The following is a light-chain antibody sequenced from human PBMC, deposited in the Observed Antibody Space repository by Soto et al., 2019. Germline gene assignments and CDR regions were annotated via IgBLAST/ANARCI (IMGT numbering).Light chain of an antibody. CDR2: EVS. CDR1: SSDVGNYKY. Sequence: QAVVTQPASVSGSPGQSITISCTGTSSDVGNYKYVSWYQQHPGKAPKLMIYEVSNRPSGVSNRFSGSKSGNTASLTISGLHAEDETDYYCFSYTSSGTYVFGTGTKLTVL. CDR3: FSYTSSGTYV. V-gene: IGLV2-14*01. J-gene: IGLJ1*01.